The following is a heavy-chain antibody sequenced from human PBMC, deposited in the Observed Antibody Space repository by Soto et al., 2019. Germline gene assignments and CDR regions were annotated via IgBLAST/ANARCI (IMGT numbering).Heavy chain of an antibody. CDR1: GFTFSTYG. CDR2: IKNDGTDA. D-gene: IGHD3-22*01. J-gene: IGHJ4*02. Sequence: LRLSCAASGFTFSTYGIHWVRQAPGKGLEWAAVIKNDGTDAWYADSVKGRFTISRDNSKNTVFLQMSSLRDDDTAVYYCARDVWDSSGYFLDYWGQGTLVTVSS. CDR3: ARDVWDSSGYFLDY. V-gene: IGHV3-33*05.